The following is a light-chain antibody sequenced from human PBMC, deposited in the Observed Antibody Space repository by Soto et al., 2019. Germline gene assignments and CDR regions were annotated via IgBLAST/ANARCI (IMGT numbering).Light chain of an antibody. Sequence: DIVLTQSPGTLYLSPGERATLSCRASQIVSSSYLAWYQQRPGQAPRLLIYGASSRATGIPDRFSGSGSGTEFILTISSLQSEDFGVYYCQQNKDWPGTFGQGTKVDIK. CDR1: QIVSSSY. J-gene: IGKJ1*01. CDR2: GAS. V-gene: IGKV3-20*01. CDR3: QQNKDWPGT.